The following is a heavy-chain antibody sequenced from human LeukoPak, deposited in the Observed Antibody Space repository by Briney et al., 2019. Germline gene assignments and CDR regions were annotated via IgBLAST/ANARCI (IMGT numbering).Heavy chain of an antibody. Sequence: GGSLRLSCAASGLTVRSYYMAWVRQAPGKGLEWVSVIYSGGDTYYADSVKGRFTISRDNSKNMIYLEMSSLKAEDTAVYYCARERNLEIAVAGTIFDYWGQGTLVTVSS. J-gene: IGHJ4*02. D-gene: IGHD6-19*01. V-gene: IGHV3-66*01. CDR1: GLTVRSYY. CDR3: ARERNLEIAVAGTIFDY. CDR2: IYSGGDT.